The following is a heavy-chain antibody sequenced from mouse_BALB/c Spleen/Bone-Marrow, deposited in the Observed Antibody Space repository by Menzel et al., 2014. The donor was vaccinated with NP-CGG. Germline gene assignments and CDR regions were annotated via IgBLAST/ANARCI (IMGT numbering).Heavy chain of an antibody. J-gene: IGHJ1*01. CDR2: IRNKANGYTT. CDR1: GFTFTDYY. V-gene: IGHV7-3*02. CDR3: ARDENVGIYWYFDV. Sequence: EVKLQESGGGSVQPGGSLRPSCATSGFTFTDYYMSWVRQPPGKALEWLGFIRNKANGYTTEYSASVKGRFTISRGNSQRILYLQMNTLRAEDSATYYCARDENVGIYWYFDVWGAGTTVIVSS.